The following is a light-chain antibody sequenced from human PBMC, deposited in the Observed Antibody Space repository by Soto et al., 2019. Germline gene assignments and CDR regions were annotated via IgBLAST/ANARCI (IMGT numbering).Light chain of an antibody. CDR1: QSVSSSY. CDR3: QQYGTSEII. V-gene: IGKV3-20*01. CDR2: GAS. Sequence: EIVMTQSPATLSVSPGERATLSCRASQSVSSSYLAWYQQKPGQAPRLLIYGASSRATGIPDRFSGSGSGTDFTLTISRLETEDFAVFYCQQYGTSEIIFGQGTRLEIK. J-gene: IGKJ5*01.